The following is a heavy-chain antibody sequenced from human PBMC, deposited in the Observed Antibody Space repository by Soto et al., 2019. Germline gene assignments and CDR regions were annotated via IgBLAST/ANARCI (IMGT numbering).Heavy chain of an antibody. CDR3: ARDKYSSNWYHFDY. CDR2: IYSTGST. J-gene: IGHJ4*02. D-gene: IGHD6-13*01. Sequence: SETLSLTCTVSGDSIKNYYWSWIRQPAGKGLAWIGRIYSTGSTNYNPSLRSRVTMSVDTSKNQLSLKLGSVTAADAAVYYCARDKYSSNWYHFDYWGQGARVTVSS. CDR1: GDSIKNYY. V-gene: IGHV4-4*07.